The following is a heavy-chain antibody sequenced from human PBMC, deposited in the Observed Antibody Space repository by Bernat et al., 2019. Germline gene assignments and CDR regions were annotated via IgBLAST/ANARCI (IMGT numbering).Heavy chain of an antibody. V-gene: IGHV3-20*04. CDR3: ARWIAEKPEYYYYYGMDV. CDR1: GFTFDDYG. Sequence: EVQLVESGGGVVRPGGSLRLSCAASGFTFDDYGMSWVRQAPGKGLEWVSGINWNGGSTGYADSVKGRFTISRDNAKNSLYLQMNSLRAEDTALYYCARWIAEKPEYYYYYGMDVWGQGTTVTVSS. J-gene: IGHJ6*02. D-gene: IGHD1-14*01. CDR2: INWNGGST.